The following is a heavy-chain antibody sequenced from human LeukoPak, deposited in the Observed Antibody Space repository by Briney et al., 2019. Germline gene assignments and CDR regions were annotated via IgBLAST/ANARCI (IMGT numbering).Heavy chain of an antibody. Sequence: GESLKISCRVSGYHFLDFWITWVRQMPGKGLEWMGIIYPGDSDTRYSPSFQGQVTISADKSISTAYLQWSSLKASDTAMYYCARQVSSGQLDYWGQGTLVTVSS. CDR1: GYHFLDFW. CDR2: IYPGDSDT. J-gene: IGHJ4*02. D-gene: IGHD6-19*01. CDR3: ARQVSSGQLDY. V-gene: IGHV5-51*01.